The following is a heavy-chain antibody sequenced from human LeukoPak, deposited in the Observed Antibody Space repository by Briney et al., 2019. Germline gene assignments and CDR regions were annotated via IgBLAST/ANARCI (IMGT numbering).Heavy chain of an antibody. CDR1: GFTFSSYS. J-gene: IGHJ6*03. CDR2: ISSSSSTI. Sequence: PGGSLRLSCAASGFTFSSYSMNWVRQAPGKGLEWVSYISSSSSTIYYADSVKGRFTISRDNAKNSLYLQMNSLRAEDTAVYYCARVRGHRYMDVWGKGTTVTVSS. CDR3: ARVRGHRYMDV. V-gene: IGHV3-48*04. D-gene: IGHD3-10*01.